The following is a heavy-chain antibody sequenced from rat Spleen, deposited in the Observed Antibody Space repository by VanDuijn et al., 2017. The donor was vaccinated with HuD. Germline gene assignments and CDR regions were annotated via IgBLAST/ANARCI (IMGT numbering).Heavy chain of an antibody. CDR2: ISFDVSTT. Sequence: EVQLVESDGGLVQPGRSLKLSCAASGFTFSDYYMAWVRQAPTKGLEWVASISFDVSTTYYRDSVRGRFTISRDDTKSTLYLQMNSLRSEDTATYYCTTENYWFAYWGQGTLVTVSS. V-gene: IGHV5-20*01. CDR1: GFTFSDYY. D-gene: IGHD1-10*01. CDR3: TTENYWFAY. J-gene: IGHJ3*01.